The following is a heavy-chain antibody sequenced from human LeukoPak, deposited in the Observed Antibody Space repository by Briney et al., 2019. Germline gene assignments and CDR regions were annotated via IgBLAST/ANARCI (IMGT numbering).Heavy chain of an antibody. V-gene: IGHV4-59*11. CDR3: ARHKREVVTATNPWYYYYYYMDV. CDR1: GGSISSHY. D-gene: IGHD2-21*02. CDR2: IYYSGST. Sequence: SETLSLTCTVSGGSISSHYWSWIRQPPGKGLEWIGYIYYSGSTNYNPSLKSRVTISVDTSKNQFSLKLSSVTAADTAVYYCARHKREVVTATNPWYYYYYYMDVWGKGTTVTVSS. J-gene: IGHJ6*03.